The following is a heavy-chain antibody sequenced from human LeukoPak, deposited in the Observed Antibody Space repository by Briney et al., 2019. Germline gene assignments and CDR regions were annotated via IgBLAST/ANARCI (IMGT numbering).Heavy chain of an antibody. CDR2: RYTTGRT. CDR3: AKILGSGVWYGFDI. D-gene: IGHD7-27*01. Sequence: SETLSLTCSVSVGSVNSYYWSWIRQPPGKGREGIGDRYTTGRTNYNPSLKSRVTISVDTSKNQFSLKLTSVTAADTAVYYCAKILGSGVWYGFDIWGQGTMVTVSS. CDR1: VGSVNSYY. J-gene: IGHJ3*02. V-gene: IGHV4-4*09.